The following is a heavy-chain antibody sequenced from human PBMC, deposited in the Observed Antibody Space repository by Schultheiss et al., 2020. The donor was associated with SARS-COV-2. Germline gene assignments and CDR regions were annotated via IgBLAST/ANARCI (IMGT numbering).Heavy chain of an antibody. D-gene: IGHD2-2*01. CDR1: GFTFRSYA. CDR2: ISGSGGST. V-gene: IGHV3-23*01. Sequence: GGSLRLSCAASGFTFRSYAMSWVRQAPGKGLEWVSAISGSGGSTYYADSVKGRFTISRDNSKNTLYLQMNSLRAEDTAVYYCAKAGYCSSTSCSEGAFDIWGQGTMVTVSS. CDR3: AKAGYCSSTSCSEGAFDI. J-gene: IGHJ3*02.